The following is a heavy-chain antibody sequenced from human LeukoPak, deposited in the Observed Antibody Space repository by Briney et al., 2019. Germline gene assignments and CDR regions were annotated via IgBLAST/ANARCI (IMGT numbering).Heavy chain of an antibody. V-gene: IGHV3-11*01. D-gene: IGHD6-13*01. CDR1: GFSFSNYH. CDR3: AKVDSRLEVYFDY. Sequence: GGSLRLSCAASGFSFSNYHMSWVRQAPGKGLEWVSSISSSGSTIYYADSVKGRFTISRDNAKNSLYLQMNSLRAEDMAVYYCAKVDSRLEVYFDYWGQGTLVTVSS. J-gene: IGHJ4*02. CDR2: ISSSGSTI.